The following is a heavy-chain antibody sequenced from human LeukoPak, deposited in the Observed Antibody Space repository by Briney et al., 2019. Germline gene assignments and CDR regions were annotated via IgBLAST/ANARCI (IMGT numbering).Heavy chain of an antibody. D-gene: IGHD3-22*01. CDR1: GFTFSSYG. CDR2: ISGSGGST. CDR3: AKGFGITMIVVYDAFDI. V-gene: IGHV3-23*01. J-gene: IGHJ3*02. Sequence: QPGGSLRLSCAASGFTFSSYGMSWVRQAPGKGLEWVSAISGSGGSTYYADSVKGRFTISRDNSKNTLYLQMNSLRAEDTAVYYCAKGFGITMIVVYDAFDIWGQGTMVTVSS.